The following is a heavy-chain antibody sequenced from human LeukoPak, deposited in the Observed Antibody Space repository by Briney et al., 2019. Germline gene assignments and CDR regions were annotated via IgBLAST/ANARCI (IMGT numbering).Heavy chain of an antibody. CDR2: IWYDGSNK. CDR3: AKLGYSGSPEDY. D-gene: IGHD5-12*01. Sequence: GRSLRLPCAASGLTFSSYGMHWVRQAPGKGLEWVAVIWYDGSNKYYADSVKGRFTISRDNSKNTLYLQMNSLRAEDTAVYYCAKLGYSGSPEDYWGQGTLVTVSS. V-gene: IGHV3-33*06. J-gene: IGHJ4*02. CDR1: GLTFSSYG.